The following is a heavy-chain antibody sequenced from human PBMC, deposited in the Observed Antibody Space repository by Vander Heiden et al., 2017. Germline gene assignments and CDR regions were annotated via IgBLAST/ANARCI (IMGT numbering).Heavy chain of an antibody. CDR1: GGSISSGGYS. J-gene: IGHJ4*02. Sequence: QLQLQESGSGLVKPSQTLSLPCAVPGGSISSGGYSWSWIRQPPGKGLEWIGYIYHSGSTYYNPSLKSRVTISVDRSKNQFSLKLSSVTAADTAVYYCARDRGEFFFDYWGQGTLVTVSS. CDR2: IYHSGST. V-gene: IGHV4-30-2*01. CDR3: ARDRGEFFFDY. D-gene: IGHD3-3*01.